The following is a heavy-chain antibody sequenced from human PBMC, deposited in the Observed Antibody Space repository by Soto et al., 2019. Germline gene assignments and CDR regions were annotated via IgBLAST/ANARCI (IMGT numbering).Heavy chain of an antibody. CDR1: GGTFSSYA. D-gene: IGHD3-22*01. CDR3: ARYVPGGYDSSGYYHYNWLDP. V-gene: IGHV1-69*13. CDR2: IIPIFGTA. Sequence: SVKVSCKASGGTFSSYAISWVRQAPGQGLEWMGGIIPIFGTANYAQKFQGRVTITADESTSTAYMELSSLRSEDTDVYYCARYVPGGYDSSGYYHYNWLDPWGQGTLVTVSS. J-gene: IGHJ5*02.